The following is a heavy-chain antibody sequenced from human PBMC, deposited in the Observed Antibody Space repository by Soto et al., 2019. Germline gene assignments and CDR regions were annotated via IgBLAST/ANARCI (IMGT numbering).Heavy chain of an antibody. CDR1: GGSINTGDFY. J-gene: IGHJ2*01. Sequence: QVQLQESGPGLVKPSQTLSLTCTVSGGSINTGDFYWSWIRQHPGKGLEYIGYIYYTGSTYYNPSLKSRVAISVDTSKNQFSLRLTSVTAADTAVYYCVRDTAVGGGRSDWYFDLCGRGTLVAVSS. CDR3: VRDTAVGGGRSDWYFDL. D-gene: IGHD2-15*01. V-gene: IGHV4-31*03. CDR2: IYYTGST.